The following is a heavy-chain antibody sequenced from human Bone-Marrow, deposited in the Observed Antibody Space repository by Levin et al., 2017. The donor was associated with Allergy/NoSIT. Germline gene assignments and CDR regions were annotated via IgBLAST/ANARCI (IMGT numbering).Heavy chain of an antibody. CDR1: GITFSNAW. Sequence: SCAASGITFSNAWMNWVRQAPGKGLEWVGRIKSKTDGGTTDYAAPVKGRFTISRDDSKNTLYLQMNSLKTEDTAVYYCTTDPLAGPYYYYYGMDVWGQGTTVTVSS. J-gene: IGHJ6*02. CDR3: TTDPLAGPYYYYYGMDV. V-gene: IGHV3-15*07. D-gene: IGHD6-13*01. CDR2: IKSKTDGGTT.